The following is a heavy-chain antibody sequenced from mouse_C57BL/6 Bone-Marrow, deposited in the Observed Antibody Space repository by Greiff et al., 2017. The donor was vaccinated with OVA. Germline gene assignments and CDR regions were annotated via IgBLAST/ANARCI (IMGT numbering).Heavy chain of an antibody. CDR1: GFSLTSYG. Sequence: QVQLKESGPGLVAPSQSLSITCTVSGFSLTSYGVHWVRQPPGKGLEWLVVIWSDGSTTYNSALKSRLSISKDNSKSQVFLKMNSLQTDDTAMYYCARHMDYDYFSYAMDYWGQGTSVTVSS. CDR3: ARHMDYDYFSYAMDY. D-gene: IGHD2-4*01. V-gene: IGHV2-6-1*01. J-gene: IGHJ4*01. CDR2: IWSDGST.